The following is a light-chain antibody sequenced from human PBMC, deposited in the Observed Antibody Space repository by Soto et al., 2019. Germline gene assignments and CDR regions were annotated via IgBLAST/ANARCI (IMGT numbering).Light chain of an antibody. CDR3: QQYNSDSRT. CDR2: DAS. V-gene: IGKV1-5*01. J-gene: IGKJ1*01. CDR1: QSISTW. Sequence: DIPMTQSPSTLSASVGDRVTITCRASQSISTWLAWYQQKPGNAPKLLIFDASNLESGVPSRFSGSGSGTEFTLTIDSLKPDDFATYYCQQYNSDSRTFGQGTELDIK.